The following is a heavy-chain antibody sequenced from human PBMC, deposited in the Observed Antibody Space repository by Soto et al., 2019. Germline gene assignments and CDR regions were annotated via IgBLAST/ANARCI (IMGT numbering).Heavy chain of an antibody. CDR2: IIPIFGTA. V-gene: IGHV1-69*01. CDR3: ARASSSPGYYYYGMDV. CDR1: GGTFSSYA. J-gene: IGHJ6*02. D-gene: IGHD6-6*01. Sequence: QVQLVQSGAEVKKPGSSVKVSCKASGGTFSSYAISWVRQAPGQGLEWMGGIIPIFGTANYAQKFQGRVTITADESTSTAYTELSSLRSEDTAVYYCARASSSPGYYYYGMDVWGQGTTVTVSS.